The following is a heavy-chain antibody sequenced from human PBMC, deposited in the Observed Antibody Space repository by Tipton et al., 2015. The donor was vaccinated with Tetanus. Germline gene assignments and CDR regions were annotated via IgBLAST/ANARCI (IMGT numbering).Heavy chain of an antibody. CDR1: GDSVSGYY. CDR2: VYYTGST. Sequence: TLSLTCTVSGDSVSGYYWSWIRQPPGKGLEWIGYVYYTGSTNHNPSLKSRVTISMDRSKNQTSLHLTSVTAADTAVYFCAGVTAQRTELYFDHWGQGTLVTVAS. J-gene: IGHJ4*02. CDR3: AGVTAQRTELYFDH. D-gene: IGHD6-13*01. V-gene: IGHV4-59*02.